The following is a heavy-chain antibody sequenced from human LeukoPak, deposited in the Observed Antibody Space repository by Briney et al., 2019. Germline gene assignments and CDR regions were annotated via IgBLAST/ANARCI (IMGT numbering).Heavy chain of an antibody. J-gene: IGHJ4*02. CDR3: AKPLGSGWALYYFDY. V-gene: IGHV3-30*04. D-gene: IGHD6-19*01. Sequence: GRSLRLSCAASGFTFSSYAMHWVRQAPGKGLEWVAVISYDGSNKYYADSVKGRFTISRDNSKNTLYLQMNSLRAEGTAVYYCAKPLGSGWALYYFDYWGQGTLVTVSS. CDR2: ISYDGSNK. CDR1: GFTFSSYA.